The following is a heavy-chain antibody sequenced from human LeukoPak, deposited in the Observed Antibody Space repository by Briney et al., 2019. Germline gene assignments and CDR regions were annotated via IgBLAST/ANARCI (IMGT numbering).Heavy chain of an antibody. Sequence: PGGSLRLSCAASGFTLSNAWMNWVRQAPGKGLEWVAIISYDGNKKYYADSVKGRFTISRDNSKNTLYLQMNSLRAEDTAVYYCARDPNSSGWYIYYMDVWGKGTTVTVSS. CDR3: ARDPNSSGWYIYYMDV. CDR2: ISYDGNKK. CDR1: GFTLSNAW. D-gene: IGHD6-19*01. V-gene: IGHV3-30*03. J-gene: IGHJ6*03.